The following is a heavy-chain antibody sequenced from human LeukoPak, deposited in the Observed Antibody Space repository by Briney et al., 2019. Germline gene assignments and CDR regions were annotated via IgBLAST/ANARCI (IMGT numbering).Heavy chain of an antibody. CDR2: IYYSGST. Sequence: PSETLSLTCTVSGGSISSSSYYWGWIRQPPGKGLGWIGSIYYSGSTYYNPSLKSRVTISVDTSKNQFSLKLSSVTAADTAVYYCASRITIFGVVAYFDYWGQGTLVTVSS. CDR1: GGSISSSSYY. V-gene: IGHV4-39*01. J-gene: IGHJ4*02. CDR3: ASRITIFGVVAYFDY. D-gene: IGHD3-3*01.